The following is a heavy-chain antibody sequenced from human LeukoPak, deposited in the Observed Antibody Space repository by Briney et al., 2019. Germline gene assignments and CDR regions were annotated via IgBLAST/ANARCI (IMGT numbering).Heavy chain of an antibody. D-gene: IGHD4-11*01. V-gene: IGHV1-8*03. CDR2: MTPDSGNT. CDR1: GYTFTSYD. CDR3: AKETTKHFDY. J-gene: IGHJ4*02. Sequence: ASVKVSCKASGYTFTSYDINWVRQATGQGLEWMGWMTPDSGNTGYAQKFQGRVTITRNTSISTAYMELSSLRAEDTAVYYCAKETTKHFDYWGQGTLVTVSS.